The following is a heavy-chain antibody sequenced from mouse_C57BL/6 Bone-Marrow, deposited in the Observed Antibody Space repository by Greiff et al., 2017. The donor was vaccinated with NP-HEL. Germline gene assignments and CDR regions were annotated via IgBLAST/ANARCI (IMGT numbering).Heavy chain of an antibody. J-gene: IGHJ3*01. V-gene: IGHV1-26*01. CDR1: GYTFTDYY. Sequence: EVQLQQSGPELVKPGASVKISCKASGYTFTDYYMNWVKQSHGKSLEWIGDINPNNGGTSYNQKFKGKATLTVDKSSSTAYMELRSLTSEDSAVYYCARGGLYSKFAYWGQGTLVTVSA. D-gene: IGHD2-5*01. CDR3: ARGGLYSKFAY. CDR2: INPNNGGT.